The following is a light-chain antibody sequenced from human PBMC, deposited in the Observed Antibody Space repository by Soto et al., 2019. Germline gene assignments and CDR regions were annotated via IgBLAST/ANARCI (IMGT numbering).Light chain of an antibody. V-gene: IGKV1-5*01. Sequence: DSQMTQSPSTLSASVGDRVTITCRASQSISNWLAWYQQKPGKAPDLLIYDASTLQSGVPSRFSGSGSGTEFTLTISSLQPDDFATYYCQRYNSFSGTFGQGTKVEIK. CDR1: QSISNW. CDR2: DAS. J-gene: IGKJ1*01. CDR3: QRYNSFSGT.